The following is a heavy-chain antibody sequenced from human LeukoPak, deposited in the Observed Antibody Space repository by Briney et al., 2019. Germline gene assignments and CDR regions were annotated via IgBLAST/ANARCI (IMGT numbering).Heavy chain of an antibody. CDR3: TSETITIFGVAMDV. J-gene: IGHJ6*04. CDR2: IKSKANSYAT. Sequence: GGSLRLSCAASGITFSGSSMHWVRQASGKGLEWVGRIKSKANSYATAYSASVKGRFTISRDDSKNTAYLQMNSLKTEDTAVYYCTSETITIFGVAMDVWGKGTTVTVSP. V-gene: IGHV3-73*01. D-gene: IGHD3-3*01. CDR1: GITFSGSS.